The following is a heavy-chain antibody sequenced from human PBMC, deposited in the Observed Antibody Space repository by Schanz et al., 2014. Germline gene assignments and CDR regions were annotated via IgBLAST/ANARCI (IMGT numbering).Heavy chain of an antibody. CDR1: RSTFSSYT. CDR2: IIPVLNIA. V-gene: IGHV1-69*08. J-gene: IGHJ4*02. CDR3: ARDRLECGAECYSVEVFDI. Sequence: QVQLVQSGAEVKKPGSSVKVSCKASRSTFSSYTISWVRQARGQGLEWVGKIIPVLNIATYAQRFQGRVSITADTSTTTAYMELSGLRSEDTAVYYCARDRLECGAECYSVEVFDIWGQGTLVIVSS. D-gene: IGHD2-21*01.